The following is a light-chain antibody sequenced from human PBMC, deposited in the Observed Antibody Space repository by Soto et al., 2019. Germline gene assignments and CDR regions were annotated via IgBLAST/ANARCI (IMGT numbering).Light chain of an antibody. V-gene: IGKV3D-15*01. J-gene: IGKJ1*01. Sequence: EIVVTQSPATLSLSTGERATLSCRASPSVTNYLAWYQQKPGQAPRLLIYGAFNRATGIPARFSGSGSGTEFTLIISSLQSEDSAVYYCQQYNSWLWTFGQGTKVDI. CDR3: QQYNSWLWT. CDR2: GAF. CDR1: PSVTNY.